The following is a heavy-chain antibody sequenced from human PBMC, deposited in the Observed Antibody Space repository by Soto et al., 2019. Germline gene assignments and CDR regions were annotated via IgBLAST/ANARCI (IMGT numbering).Heavy chain of an antibody. Sequence: PSETLSLTCTVSGGSISSNYWTWIRQPPGKGLEWIGYVYNSGSTYYNPSLKSRVTISVDTSKNQFSLKLSSVTAADTAVYYCARSPFGWLRSGAPPDYWGQGTLVTVSS. J-gene: IGHJ4*02. CDR3: ARSPFGWLRSGAPPDY. V-gene: IGHV4-59*08. D-gene: IGHD5-12*01. CDR2: VYNSGST. CDR1: GGSISSNY.